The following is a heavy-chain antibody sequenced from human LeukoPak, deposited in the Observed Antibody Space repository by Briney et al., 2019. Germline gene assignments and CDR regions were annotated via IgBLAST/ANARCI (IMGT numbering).Heavy chain of an antibody. CDR3: ARDLTYYYGSGTFHWFDP. D-gene: IGHD3-10*01. Sequence: SETLSLTCAVYGGSFSGDYWRWIRQPPGKGLEWIGKINHSGSTNYNPSLKSRVIISVDTSKNQFSLKLSSVTAADTAVYYCARDLTYYYGSGTFHWFDPWGQGTLVTVSS. J-gene: IGHJ5*02. V-gene: IGHV4-34*01. CDR2: INHSGST. CDR1: GGSFSGDY.